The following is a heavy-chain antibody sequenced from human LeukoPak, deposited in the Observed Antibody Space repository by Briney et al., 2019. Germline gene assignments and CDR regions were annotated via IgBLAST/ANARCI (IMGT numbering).Heavy chain of an antibody. CDR3: ARTLRYSGSYYDY. CDR1: VYTFSPYW. J-gene: IGHJ4*02. V-gene: IGHV3-74*01. D-gene: IGHD1-26*01. CDR2: INSDESST. Sequence: QAGESLRLSCAASVYTFSPYWMHWVRDAPWKGLVWLSRINSDESSTNYADSVKGRFTISRDNAKNTLYLQMNSLRAEDTAVYYCARTLRYSGSYYDYWGQGTLVTVSS.